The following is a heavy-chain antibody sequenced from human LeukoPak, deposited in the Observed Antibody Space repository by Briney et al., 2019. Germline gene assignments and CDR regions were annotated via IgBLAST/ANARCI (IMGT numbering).Heavy chain of an antibody. Sequence: SETLSLTCTVSGGSISSYYWSWIRQPPGKGLEWIGYIYYSGSTNYNPSLKSRDTISVDTSKNQFSLKLSSVTAADTAVYYCAREDILTGYFDPWGQGTLVTVSS. D-gene: IGHD3-9*01. CDR1: GGSISSYY. CDR2: IYYSGST. CDR3: AREDILTGYFDP. J-gene: IGHJ5*02. V-gene: IGHV4-59*01.